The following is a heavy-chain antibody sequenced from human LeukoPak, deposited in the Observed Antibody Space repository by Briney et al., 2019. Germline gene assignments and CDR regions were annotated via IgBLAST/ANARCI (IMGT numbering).Heavy chain of an antibody. V-gene: IGHV4-39*01. CDR1: GGSISSSFYY. CDR2: IYHSGST. J-gene: IGHJ4*02. CDR3: ARGRITMIANKYYFDY. D-gene: IGHD3-22*01. Sequence: SETLSLTCTVSGGSISSSFYYWGWIRQPPGKGLEWIGSIYHSGSTYYNPSLKSRVTISVDTSRNQFSLNLSSVTAADTAVYYCARGRITMIANKYYFDYWGQGTLVTVSS.